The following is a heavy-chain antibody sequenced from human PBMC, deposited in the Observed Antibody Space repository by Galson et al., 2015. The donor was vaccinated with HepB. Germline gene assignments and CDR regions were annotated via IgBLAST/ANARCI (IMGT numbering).Heavy chain of an antibody. J-gene: IGHJ4*02. Sequence: QSGAEVKKPGESLRISCKGSGYSFTSYWISWVRQMPGKGLEWMGRIDPSDSYTNFSPSFQGHVTISADKSITTAYLQWTSLKASDTAMYYCAREYSSSTTYVAHIDYWGQGTLVTVSS. CDR2: IDPSDSYT. D-gene: IGHD6-6*01. CDR1: GYSFTSYW. CDR3: AREYSSSTTYVAHIDY. V-gene: IGHV5-10-1*01.